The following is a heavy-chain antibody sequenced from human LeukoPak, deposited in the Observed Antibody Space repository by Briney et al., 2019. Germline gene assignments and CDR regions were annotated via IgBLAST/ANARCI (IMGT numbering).Heavy chain of an antibody. CDR1: GFTFSSYW. CDR2: IKQDGSEK. J-gene: IGHJ6*03. D-gene: IGHD5-18*01. V-gene: IGHV3-7*01. Sequence: GGSLRLSCAASGFTFSSYWMSWVRQAPGKGLEWVANIKQDGSEKYYVDSVKGRFTISRNNAKNSLYLQMNSLRAEDTAVYYCARARFSDTAMVLYMDVWGKGTTVTVSS. CDR3: ARARFSDTAMVLYMDV.